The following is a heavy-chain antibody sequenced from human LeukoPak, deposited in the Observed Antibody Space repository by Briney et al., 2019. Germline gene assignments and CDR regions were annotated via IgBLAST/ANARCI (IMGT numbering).Heavy chain of an antibody. V-gene: IGHV3-33*01. CDR3: ARDQAYFDY. CDR1: AXTFSSYG. Sequence: GRSLRLSCAVSAXTFSSYGMHWVRQAPGKGLEWVAVIWYDGSNKYYADSVKGRFTISRDNSKNTLYLQMNSLRTEDTAVYYCARDQAYFDYWGQGTLVTVSS. CDR2: IWYDGSNK. J-gene: IGHJ4*02.